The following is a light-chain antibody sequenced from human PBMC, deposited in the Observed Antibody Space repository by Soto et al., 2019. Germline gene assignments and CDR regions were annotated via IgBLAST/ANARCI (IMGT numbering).Light chain of an antibody. Sequence: EILLTQSPATLSLSPGERATLSCRASQSVRSSLAWYQQKPGQAPRLLIYDASNRATGIPARFSGSGSGTDFTLTISSLEPEDFAVYYCQQRSNWPPAWTFGQGTKVDIK. CDR2: DAS. CDR3: QQRSNWPPAWT. V-gene: IGKV3-11*01. CDR1: QSVRSS. J-gene: IGKJ1*01.